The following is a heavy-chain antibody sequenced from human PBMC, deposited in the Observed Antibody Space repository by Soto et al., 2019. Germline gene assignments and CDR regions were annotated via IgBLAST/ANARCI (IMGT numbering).Heavy chain of an antibody. Sequence: EVQLVESGGGLVQPGRSLRLSCAASGFTFDDYAMHWVRQAPGKGLEWVSGISWNSGSIGYADSVKGRFTISRDNAKNSLYLQMNSLRAEDTALYYCAKELYSSSSHYYYYYGMDVWDQGTTVTVSS. V-gene: IGHV3-9*01. CDR1: GFTFDDYA. D-gene: IGHD6-6*01. CDR2: ISWNSGSI. CDR3: AKELYSSSSHYYYYYGMDV. J-gene: IGHJ6*02.